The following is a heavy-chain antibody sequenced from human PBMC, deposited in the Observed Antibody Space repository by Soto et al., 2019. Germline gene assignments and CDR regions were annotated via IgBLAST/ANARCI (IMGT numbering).Heavy chain of an antibody. CDR2: ISAYNGNT. V-gene: IGHV1-18*01. Sequence: QVQLVQSGAEVKKPGASVKVSCKASGYTFTSYGISWVRQAPGQGLEWMGWISAYNGNTNYAQKLQGRVTMTTDTSTSTAYMELRSLRSDDTAVYYCAKECSGGSCYSHDACDIWGQGTMVTVSS. CDR3: AKECSGGSCYSHDACDI. CDR1: GYTFTSYG. D-gene: IGHD2-15*01. J-gene: IGHJ3*02.